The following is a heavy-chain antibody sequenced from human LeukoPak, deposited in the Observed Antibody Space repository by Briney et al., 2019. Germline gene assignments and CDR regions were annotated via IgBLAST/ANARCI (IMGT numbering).Heavy chain of an antibody. CDR1: GGTFSSYA. V-gene: IGHV1-69*01. J-gene: IGHJ4*02. CDR3: ARESGGYNSPFDY. CDR2: IIPIFGTA. D-gene: IGHD5-24*01. Sequence: SVKVSCKASGGTFSSYAISWVRQAPGQGLEWMGGIIPIFGTANYAQKFQGRVTITADESTGTAYMELSSLRSEDTAVYYCARESGGYNSPFDYWDQGTLVTVSS.